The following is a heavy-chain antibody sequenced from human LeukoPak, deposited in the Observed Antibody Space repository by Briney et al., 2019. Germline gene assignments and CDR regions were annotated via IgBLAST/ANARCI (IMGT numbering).Heavy chain of an antibody. CDR1: GGTFSSYA. J-gene: IGHJ6*02. Sequence: SVKVSCKASGGTFSSYAISWVRQAPGQGLEWMGRIIPILGIANYAQKFQGRVTITADKSTSKAYMELSSLRSEDTAVYYCARGKGGYSYGSYYYYGMDVWGQGTTVTVSS. CDR2: IIPILGIA. V-gene: IGHV1-69*04. CDR3: ARGKGGYSYGSYYYYGMDV. D-gene: IGHD5-18*01.